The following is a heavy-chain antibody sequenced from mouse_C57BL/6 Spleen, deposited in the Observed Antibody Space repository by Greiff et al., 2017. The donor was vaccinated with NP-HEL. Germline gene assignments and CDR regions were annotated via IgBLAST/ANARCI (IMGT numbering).Heavy chain of an antibody. V-gene: IGHV1-15*01. CDR1: GYTFTDYE. CDR2: IDPETGGT. J-gene: IGHJ4*01. D-gene: IGHD2-4*01. Sequence: VKLQESGAELVRPGASVTLSCKASGYTFTDYEMHWVKQTPVHGLEWIGAIDPETGGTAYNQKFKGKAIPTADKSSSTAYMELRSLTSEDSAVYYCTRGREDDYDVYYAMDYWGQGTSVTVSS. CDR3: TRGREDDYDVYYAMDY.